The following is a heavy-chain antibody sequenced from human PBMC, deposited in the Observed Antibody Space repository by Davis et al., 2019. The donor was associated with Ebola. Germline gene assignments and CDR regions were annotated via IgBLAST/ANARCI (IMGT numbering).Heavy chain of an antibody. CDR3: ARDSGYYGSGSHLDY. Sequence: GGSLRLSCAASGFTFSSYWMSWVRQAPGKGLEWVANIKQDGSEKYYVDSVKGRFTISRDNAKNTLYLQMNSLRAEDTAVYYCARDSGYYGSGSHLDYWGQGTLVTVSS. J-gene: IGHJ4*02. CDR1: GFTFSSYW. V-gene: IGHV3-7*01. D-gene: IGHD3-10*01. CDR2: IKQDGSEK.